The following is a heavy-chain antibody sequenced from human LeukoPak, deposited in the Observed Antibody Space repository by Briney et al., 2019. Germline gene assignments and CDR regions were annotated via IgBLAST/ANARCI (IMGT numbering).Heavy chain of an antibody. J-gene: IGHJ4*02. CDR1: GFTFGDYA. D-gene: IGHD5-18*01. CDR2: IRSKAYGGTT. CDR3: TRAGGGYSYGYPFDY. Sequence: PGRSVRLSCTASGFTFGDYAMSWFRQAPGKGLEWVGFIRSKAYGGTTEYAASVKGRFTISRDDSKSIAYLQMNSLKTEDTAVYYCTRAGGGYSYGYPFDYWGQGTLVTVSS. V-gene: IGHV3-49*03.